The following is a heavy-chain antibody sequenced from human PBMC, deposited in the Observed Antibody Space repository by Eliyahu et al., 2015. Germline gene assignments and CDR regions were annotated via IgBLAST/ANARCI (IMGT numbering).Heavy chain of an antibody. CDR2: IYYSGST. CDR1: GGSISNNGYY. Sequence: QLQLQESGPGLVKPSETLSLTCTVSGGSISNNGYYWGWIRQPPGKGLEWIGSIYYSGSTYYNPSLKSRVTISVDTSKNQFSLKLSSVTAADTAVYYCARLGRVVLAATRACFDYWGQGTLVTVSS. CDR3: ARLGRVVLAATRACFDY. V-gene: IGHV4-39*01. J-gene: IGHJ4*02. D-gene: IGHD2-15*01.